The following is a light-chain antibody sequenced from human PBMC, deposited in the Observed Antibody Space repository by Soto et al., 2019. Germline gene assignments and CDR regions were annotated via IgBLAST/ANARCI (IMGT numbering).Light chain of an antibody. V-gene: IGKV3-20*01. CDR3: HQYGISPPT. CDR2: GVS. Sequence: EVVLPQSPGTLSLSPGERATLSCRASQSVSGSDVAWYQQKPGQAPRLLISGVSNRATGTPDRFSGSGSGTDFTLTISSLEPEDFAVFYCHQYGISPPTFGPGTKVEI. J-gene: IGKJ1*01. CDR1: QSVSGSD.